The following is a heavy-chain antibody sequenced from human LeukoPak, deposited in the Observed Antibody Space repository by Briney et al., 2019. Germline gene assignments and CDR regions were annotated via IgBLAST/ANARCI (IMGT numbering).Heavy chain of an antibody. D-gene: IGHD3-3*01. CDR3: ASVSLFPREYDFWSGYQTHDY. CDR1: GFTFSSYA. V-gene: IGHV3-48*01. CDR2: ISSSSSTI. Sequence: GGSLRLSCAASGFTFSSYAMSWVRQAPGKGLEWVSYISSSSSTIYYADSVKGRFTISRDNAKNSLYLQMNSLRAEDTAVYYCASVSLFPREYDFWSGYQTHDYWGQGTLVTVSS. J-gene: IGHJ4*02.